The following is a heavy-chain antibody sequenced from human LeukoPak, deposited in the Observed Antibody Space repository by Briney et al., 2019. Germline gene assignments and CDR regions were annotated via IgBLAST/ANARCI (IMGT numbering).Heavy chain of an antibody. CDR2: IYYRGTA. Sequence: SETLSLTCTVSGGSINNGGNYWSWIRQPPGKGLEWIGYIYYRGTAYYNPSLKSRVTISVDTSKNQFSLKLTSDCARIQGNSWYGWDFFDYWGQGTPVTVSS. CDR1: GGSINNGGNY. D-gene: IGHD6-13*01. CDR3: GWDFFDY. J-gene: IGHJ4*02. V-gene: IGHV4-30-4*02.